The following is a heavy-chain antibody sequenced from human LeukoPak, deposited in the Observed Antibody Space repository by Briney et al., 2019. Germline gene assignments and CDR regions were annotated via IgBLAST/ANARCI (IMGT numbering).Heavy chain of an antibody. CDR1: GGSISSYY. V-gene: IGHV4-34*01. D-gene: IGHD1-26*01. CDR2: INHSGST. Sequence: NPSETLSLTCTVSGGSISSYYWSWIRQPPGKGLEWIGEINHSGSTNYNPSLRSRVTISVDTSKNQFSLKLSSVTAADTAVYYCARGHRELPDYWGQGTLVTVSS. J-gene: IGHJ4*02. CDR3: ARGHRELPDY.